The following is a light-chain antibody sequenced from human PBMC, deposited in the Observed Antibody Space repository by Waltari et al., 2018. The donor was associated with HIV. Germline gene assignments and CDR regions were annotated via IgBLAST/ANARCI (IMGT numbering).Light chain of an antibody. CDR1: QGISNY. Sequence: DIQMTQSPSSLSASVGDRVTITCRASQGISNYLARYQQKPGKVPKLLIYAASTLPSWVPARFSGRGYGTDFTLTISSLQPEDVATYDCQKYNSAPWTFGQWTKVEIK. CDR2: AAS. J-gene: IGKJ1*01. CDR3: QKYNSAPWT. V-gene: IGKV1-27*01.